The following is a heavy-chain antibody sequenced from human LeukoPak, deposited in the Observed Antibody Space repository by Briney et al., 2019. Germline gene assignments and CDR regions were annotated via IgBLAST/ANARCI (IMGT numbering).Heavy chain of an antibody. D-gene: IGHD6-13*01. V-gene: IGHV4-59*01. CDR2: IYYSGST. CDR1: GGSISSYY. CDR3: ARGPSIAAAANWFDP. J-gene: IGHJ5*02. Sequence: PSETLSLTCTVSGGSISSYYWSWIRQPPGKGLEWIGYIYYSGSTNYNPSLKSRVTISVDTSKNQFSLKLSSVTAADTAVYYCARGPSIAAAANWFDPWGQGTLVTVSS.